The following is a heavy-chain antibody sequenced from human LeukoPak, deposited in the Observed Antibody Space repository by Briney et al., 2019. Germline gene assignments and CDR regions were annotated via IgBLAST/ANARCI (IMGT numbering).Heavy chain of an antibody. CDR3: ARASSHRIAAGGDY. D-gene: IGHD6-13*01. CDR1: GFTFSNYW. CDR2: INSDGSSR. Sequence: GGSLRLSCAASGFTFSNYWMHWVRQAPGKGLVWVSRINSDGSSRNYADSVKGRFTISRDNAKNTLYQQMNSLRAEDTAVYYCARASSHRIAAGGDYWGQGTLVTVSS. V-gene: IGHV3-74*01. J-gene: IGHJ4*02.